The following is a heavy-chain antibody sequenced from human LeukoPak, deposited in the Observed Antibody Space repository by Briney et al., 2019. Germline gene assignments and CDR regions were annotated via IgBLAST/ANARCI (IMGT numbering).Heavy chain of an antibody. CDR3: AREYYDFWSGYPRNSAFDY. J-gene: IGHJ4*02. D-gene: IGHD3-3*01. Sequence: PGGSLRLSCAASGSTFSDYYMSWIRQAPGKGLEWVSYISSSGSTIYYADSVKGRFTISRDNAKNSLYLQMNSLRAEDTAVYYCAREYYDFWSGYPRNSAFDYWGQGTLVTVSS. V-gene: IGHV3-11*01. CDR1: GSTFSDYY. CDR2: ISSSGSTI.